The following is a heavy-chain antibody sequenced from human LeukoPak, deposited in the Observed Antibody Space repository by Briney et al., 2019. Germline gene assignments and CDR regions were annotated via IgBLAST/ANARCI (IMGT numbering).Heavy chain of an antibody. J-gene: IGHJ4*02. CDR1: GGSFSGYY. D-gene: IGHD6-6*01. CDR3: ARRGMAARSSKKYYFDY. V-gene: IGHV4-34*01. Sequence: SETLSLTCAVYGGSFSGYYWSWIRQPPGKGLEWIGEINHSGSTNYNPSLKSRVTISVDTSKNQFSLKLSSVTAADTAVYYCARRGMAARSSKKYYFDYWGQGTLVTVSS. CDR2: INHSGST.